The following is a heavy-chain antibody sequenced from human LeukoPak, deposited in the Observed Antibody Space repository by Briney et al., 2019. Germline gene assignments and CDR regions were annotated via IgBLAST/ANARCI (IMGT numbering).Heavy chain of an antibody. CDR3: ARDRITGTSDY. Sequence: GGSLRLSCAASGFTVSSNYMSWVRQAPGKGLEWVSVIYSGGSTYYADPVKGRFTISRDNSKNTLYLQMNSLRAEDTAVYYCARDRITGTSDYWGQGTLVTVSS. D-gene: IGHD1-7*01. CDR1: GFTVSSNY. J-gene: IGHJ4*02. V-gene: IGHV3-66*02. CDR2: IYSGGST.